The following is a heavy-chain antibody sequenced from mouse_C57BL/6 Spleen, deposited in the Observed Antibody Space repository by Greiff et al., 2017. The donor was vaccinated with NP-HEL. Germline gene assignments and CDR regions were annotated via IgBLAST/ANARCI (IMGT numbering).Heavy chain of an antibody. J-gene: IGHJ4*01. CDR2: ISYDGSN. CDR3: ASRGYYAMDY. V-gene: IGHV3-6*01. Sequence: ESGPGLVKPSQSLSLTCSVTGYSITSGYYWNWIRQFPGNKLEWMGYISYDGSNNYNPSLKNRISITRDTSKNQFFLKLNSVTTEDTATYYCASRGYYAMDYWGQGTSVTVSS. CDR1: GYSITSGYY. D-gene: IGHD3-1*01.